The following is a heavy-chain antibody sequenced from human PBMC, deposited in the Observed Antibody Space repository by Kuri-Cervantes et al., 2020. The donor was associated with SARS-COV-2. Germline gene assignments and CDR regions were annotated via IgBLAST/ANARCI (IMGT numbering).Heavy chain of an antibody. D-gene: IGHD6-25*01. CDR1: GGSISSYY. CDR3: ARVGSALRRDFDY. V-gene: IGHV4-59*01. CDR2: IYYSGST. Sequence: SETLSLTCTVSGGSISSYYWSWIRQPPGKGLEWIGYIYYSGSTNYNPSLKSRVTIPVDTSKNQFSLKLSSVTAADTAVYYCARVGSALRRDFDYWGQGTLVTVSS. J-gene: IGHJ4*02.